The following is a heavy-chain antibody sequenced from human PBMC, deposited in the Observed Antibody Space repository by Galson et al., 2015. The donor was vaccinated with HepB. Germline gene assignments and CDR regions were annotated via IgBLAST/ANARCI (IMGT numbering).Heavy chain of an antibody. V-gene: IGHV3-33*07. D-gene: IGHD6-19*01. CDR1: GFSFSRYG. CDR3: ATTKYSSGFYYFDY. CDR2: IWFDGSNQ. J-gene: IGHJ4*02. Sequence: SLRLSCAASGFSFSRYGMYWVRQAPGKGLEWVAYIWFDGSNQFYGDSVKSRFTISRDNSNNTVSLQMSSLRLEDTAVYYWATTKYSSGFYYFDYWGQGTLVTVSS.